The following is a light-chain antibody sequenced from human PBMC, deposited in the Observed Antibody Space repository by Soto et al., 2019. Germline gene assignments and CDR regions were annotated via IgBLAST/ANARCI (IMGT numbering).Light chain of an antibody. CDR1: SSDIRTYNL. V-gene: IGLV2-23*01. Sequence: QPVLTQPASVSGSPGQSITISCTGTSSDIRTYNLVSWYQHHPGKAPKLMIYEGSKRPSGVANRFSGSKSGNTASLTISGLQAEDEADYYCCSYAGDSTLLFGGGTQLTVL. CDR2: EGS. J-gene: IGLJ3*02. CDR3: CSYAGDSTLL.